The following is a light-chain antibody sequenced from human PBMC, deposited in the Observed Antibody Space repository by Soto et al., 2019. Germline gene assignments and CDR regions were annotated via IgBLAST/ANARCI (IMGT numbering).Light chain of an antibody. Sequence: EIVITQSPATLSVSPGERATLYCRASQSVSSNLAWYQQKPGQAPRLLIYGASTRATGIPARFSGSGSRTEFTLTISSLQSEDFAVYYCQQYNNWPPWTFGQGTKVELK. CDR3: QQYNNWPPWT. V-gene: IGKV3-15*01. J-gene: IGKJ1*01. CDR1: QSVSSN. CDR2: GAS.